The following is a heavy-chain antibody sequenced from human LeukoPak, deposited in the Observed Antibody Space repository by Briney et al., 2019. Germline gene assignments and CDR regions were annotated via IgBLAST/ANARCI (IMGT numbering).Heavy chain of an antibody. CDR3: ARRHSYGYDY. J-gene: IGHJ4*02. V-gene: IGHV3-64*01. D-gene: IGHD5-18*01. CDR2: ISSNGGST. Sequence: GGSLRLSCVVSGLTVSTNYMSWVRQAPGKGLEYVSAISSNGGSTYYANSVKGRFTISRDNSKNTLYLKMGSLRAEDMAVYYCARRHSYGYDYWGQGTLVTVSS. CDR1: GLTVSTNY.